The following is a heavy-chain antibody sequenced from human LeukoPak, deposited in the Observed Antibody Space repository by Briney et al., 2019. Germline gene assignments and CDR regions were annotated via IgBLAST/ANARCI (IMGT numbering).Heavy chain of an antibody. V-gene: IGHV3-30*02. CDR2: IQYDGNNK. D-gene: IGHD6-19*01. CDR1: GFTFSTYG. J-gene: IGHJ4*02. CDR3: AKDQYTSGGAFDY. Sequence: GGSLRLSCAASGFTFSTYGMHWVRQGPGKGLEWVAFIQYDGNNKDYADSAKGRFTISRDSSKNTLHLQMNSLRAEDTAVYYCAKDQYTSGGAFDYWGQGTLVTVSS.